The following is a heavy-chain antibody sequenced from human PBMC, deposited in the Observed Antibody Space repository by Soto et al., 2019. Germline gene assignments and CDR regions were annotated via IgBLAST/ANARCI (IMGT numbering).Heavy chain of an antibody. CDR3: AKDPPFPRYNWNEGPPPPSVDWFDP. D-gene: IGHD1-20*01. CDR1: GFTFSSYG. Sequence: GGSLRLSCAASGFTFSSYGMHWVRQAPGKGLEWVAVISYDGSNKYYADSVKGRFTISRDNSKNTLYLQMNSLRAEDTAVYYCAKDPPFPRYNWNEGPPPPSVDWFDPWGQGTLVTVSS. V-gene: IGHV3-30*18. CDR2: ISYDGSNK. J-gene: IGHJ5*02.